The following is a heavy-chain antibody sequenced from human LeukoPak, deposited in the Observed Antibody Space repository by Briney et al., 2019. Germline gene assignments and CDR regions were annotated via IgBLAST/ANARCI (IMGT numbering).Heavy chain of an antibody. Sequence: GRPLRLSCAASGFTFSSYGMHWVRQAPGKGLEWVAVISYDGSNKYYADSVKGRFTISRDNSKNTLYLQMNSLRAEDTAVYYCARDNPPDYWGQGTLVTVSS. CDR2: ISYDGSNK. CDR1: GFTFSSYG. J-gene: IGHJ4*02. V-gene: IGHV3-30*03. CDR3: ARDNPPDY.